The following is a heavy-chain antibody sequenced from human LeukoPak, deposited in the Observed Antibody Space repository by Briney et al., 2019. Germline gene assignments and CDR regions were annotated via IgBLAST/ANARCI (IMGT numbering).Heavy chain of an antibody. Sequence: SQTLSLTCAVSGGSISSGGYSWSWLRQPPGKGLEWIGYIYHSGSTYYNPSLKSRVTISVDRSKNQFSLKLSSVTAADTAVYYCASSEGLDAFDIWGQGTMVTVSS. V-gene: IGHV4-30-2*01. CDR1: GGSISSGGYS. CDR3: ASSEGLDAFDI. J-gene: IGHJ3*02. CDR2: IYHSGST.